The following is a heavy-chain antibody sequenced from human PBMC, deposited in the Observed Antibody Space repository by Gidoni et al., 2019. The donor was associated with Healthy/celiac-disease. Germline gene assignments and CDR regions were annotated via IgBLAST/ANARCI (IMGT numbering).Heavy chain of an antibody. J-gene: IGHJ6*02. CDR3: ASLPTVYLTDYYYGMDV. D-gene: IGHD4-17*01. CDR1: GFTFSSYA. CDR2: ISGSGGST. V-gene: IGHV3-23*01. Sequence: EVQLLESGGGLVQPGGSLRLSCAASGFTFSSYAMSWVRQAPGKGLEWVSAISGSGGSTYYADSVKGRFTISRDNSKNTLYLQMNSLRAEDTAVYYCASLPTVYLTDYYYGMDVWGQGTTVTVSS.